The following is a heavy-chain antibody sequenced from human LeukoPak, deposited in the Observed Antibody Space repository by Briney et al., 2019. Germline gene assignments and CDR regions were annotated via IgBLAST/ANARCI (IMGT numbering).Heavy chain of an antibody. CDR3: ARGQGEYVWGSYRLEFDY. CDR1: GFTFSSYW. D-gene: IGHD3-16*02. V-gene: IGHV3-74*01. Sequence: GGSLRLSCAASGFTFSSYWMHWVRQAPGEGLVWVARINSDGSSTNYADSVKGRFTISRDNAKNTLYLQMNSLRAEDTAVYYCARGQGEYVWGSYRLEFDYWGQGTLVTVSS. J-gene: IGHJ4*02. CDR2: INSDGSST.